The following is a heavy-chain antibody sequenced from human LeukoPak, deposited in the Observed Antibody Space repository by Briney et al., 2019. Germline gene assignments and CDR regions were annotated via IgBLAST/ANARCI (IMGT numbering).Heavy chain of an antibody. V-gene: IGHV3-23*01. Sequence: GGSLRLSCAASGFTFSSYAMSWVRQAPGKGLEWGSAISWSCGNTYYADAVKRRFTISGHNSKNRLHRQMSSLRADDTAVYYCAKARAKGPFDYSGPGTPVTVSS. CDR3: AKARAKGPFDY. J-gene: IGHJ4*02. D-gene: IGHD4/OR15-4a*01. CDR1: GFTFSSYA. CDR2: ISWSCGNT.